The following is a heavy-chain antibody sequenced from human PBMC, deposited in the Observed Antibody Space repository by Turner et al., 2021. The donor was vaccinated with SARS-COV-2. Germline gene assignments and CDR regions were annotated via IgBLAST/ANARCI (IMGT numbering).Heavy chain of an antibody. CDR1: GGTFSSYA. CDR3: ARGATMVRGVIENLYYYYYGMDV. CDR2: IIPILGTA. D-gene: IGHD3-10*01. V-gene: IGHV1-69*06. J-gene: IGHJ6*02. Sequence: QVQLLQSGAEVKKPGSSVKVSCKASGGTFSSYAISWVRQAPGQGLEWMGGIIPILGTANYAQKFQGRVTITADKSTGTAFMELSSLRSEDTAVYYCARGATMVRGVIENLYYYYYGMDVWGQGTTVTVSS.